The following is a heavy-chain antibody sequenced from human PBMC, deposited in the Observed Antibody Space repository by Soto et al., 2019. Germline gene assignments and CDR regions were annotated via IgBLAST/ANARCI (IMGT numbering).Heavy chain of an antibody. Sequence: PSETLSLTCTVSGGSISSYYWSWIRQPPWKGLEWIGYIYYSGSTNYNPSLKSRVTISVDTSKNQFSLKLSSVTAADTAVYYCARTYYYDSSGYYLEYYFDYWGQGTLVTVSS. CDR2: IYYSGST. J-gene: IGHJ4*02. CDR3: ARTYYYDSSGYYLEYYFDY. D-gene: IGHD3-22*01. V-gene: IGHV4-59*01. CDR1: GGSISSYY.